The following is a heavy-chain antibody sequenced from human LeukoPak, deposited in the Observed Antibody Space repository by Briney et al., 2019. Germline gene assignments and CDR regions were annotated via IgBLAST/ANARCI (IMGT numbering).Heavy chain of an antibody. CDR3: AKDASSLCSTSSCYYFDS. V-gene: IGHV3-30*02. J-gene: IGHJ4*02. CDR1: GFTFNNYG. Sequence: GGSLRLSCAASGFTFNNYGMHWVRQAPGTGLEWVAFIRYDGGNEYYADSVKGRFTISRDNNKDIVFLQMNSLSPDDTAVYNCAKDASSLCSTSSCYYFDSWGQGTLVTVPS. CDR2: IRYDGGNE. D-gene: IGHD2-2*01.